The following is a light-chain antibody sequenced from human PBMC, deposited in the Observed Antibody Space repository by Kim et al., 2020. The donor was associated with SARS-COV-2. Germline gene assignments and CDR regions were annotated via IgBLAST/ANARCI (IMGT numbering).Light chain of an antibody. CDR1: QCVCSHC. V-gene: IGKV3-20*01. J-gene: IGKJ2*01. Sequence: PGERATLSCRTSQCVCSHCLAWYQQKPGQAPRLLIYSVSNRATCIPDRFSGSGSGTDFTLTISRLEPEDFAVYYCQQYGIAPPYTFGQGTKLDI. CDR2: SVS. CDR3: QQYGIAPPYT.